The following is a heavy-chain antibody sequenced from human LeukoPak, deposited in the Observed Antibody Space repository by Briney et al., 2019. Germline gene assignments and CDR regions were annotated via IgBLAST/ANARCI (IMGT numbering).Heavy chain of an antibody. V-gene: IGHV4-30-4*08. J-gene: IGHJ6*03. CDR1: GGSISSGGYY. Sequence: SETLSLTCTVSGGSISSGGYYWSWIRQPPGKGLEWIGYIYYSGSTYYNPSLKSRVTISVDTSKNQFSLKLSSVTAADTAVYYCASFSRAPCRSGYYFFPHYMDVWGKGTTVTVSS. D-gene: IGHD3-3*01. CDR3: ASFSRAPCRSGYYFFPHYMDV. CDR2: IYYSGST.